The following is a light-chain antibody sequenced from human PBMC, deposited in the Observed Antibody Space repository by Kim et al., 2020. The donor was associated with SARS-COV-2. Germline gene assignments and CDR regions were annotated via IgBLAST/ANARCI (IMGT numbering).Light chain of an antibody. Sequence: TSVGDTVTLPCRASQGISTYLAWYQQNPGKAPKRLISAASTLQPGAPSRFSGTGSGPEFTLTISILQPEDLATYSCQQLNSYPITFCQGTRLGIK. CDR1: QGISTY. CDR2: AAS. V-gene: IGKV1-9*01. J-gene: IGKJ5*01. CDR3: QQLNSYPIT.